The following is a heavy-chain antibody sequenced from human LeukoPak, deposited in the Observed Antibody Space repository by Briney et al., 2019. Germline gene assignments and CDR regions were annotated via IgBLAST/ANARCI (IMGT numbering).Heavy chain of an antibody. CDR2: MSPNSGDT. CDR3: ATPKDYYDSSGYYYY. J-gene: IGHJ4*02. Sequence: ASVKVSCKASGYTFTSYDFNWVRQATGQRPEWMGWMSPNSGDTGYAQKFQDRVTMTRNTSISTAYMELSSLRSEDTAVYYCATPKDYYDSSGYYYYWGQGTLVTVSS. V-gene: IGHV1-8*01. CDR1: GYTFTSYD. D-gene: IGHD3-22*01.